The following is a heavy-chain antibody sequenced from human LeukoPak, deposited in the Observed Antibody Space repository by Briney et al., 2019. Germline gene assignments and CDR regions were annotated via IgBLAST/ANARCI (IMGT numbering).Heavy chain of an antibody. D-gene: IGHD3-22*01. CDR3: ARSLIVASEDY. Sequence: GGSLRLSCAASGFRFDSFYMGWIRQIPGKGLDYIALISASGAVPYYAESVEGRFTISRDNAKNSVSLQMNSLSADDTAIYYCARSLIVASEDYWGQGTQVIVSS. CDR1: GFRFDSFY. CDR2: ISASGAVP. V-gene: IGHV3-11*04. J-gene: IGHJ4*02.